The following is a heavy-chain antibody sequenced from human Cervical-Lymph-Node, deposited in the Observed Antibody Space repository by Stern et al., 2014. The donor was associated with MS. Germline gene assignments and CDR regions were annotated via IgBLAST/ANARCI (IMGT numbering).Heavy chain of an antibody. CDR2: ISAYNGNT. Sequence: VQLVESGAEVKKPGASVKVSCKASGYTFTSYGISWVRQAPGQGLEWMGWISAYNGNTNYAQKLQGRVTMTTDTSTSTAYMELRSLRSDDTAVNYCARDLYYYDSSGYPGDYWGQGTLVTVSS. J-gene: IGHJ4*02. CDR1: GYTFTSYG. D-gene: IGHD3-22*01. V-gene: IGHV1-18*01. CDR3: ARDLYYYDSSGYPGDY.